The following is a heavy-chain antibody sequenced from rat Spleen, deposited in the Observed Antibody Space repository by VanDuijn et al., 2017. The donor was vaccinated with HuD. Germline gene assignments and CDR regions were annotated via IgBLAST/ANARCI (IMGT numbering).Heavy chain of an antibody. CDR3: ARHTRVFWFAY. CDR1: GFTFSDYN. J-gene: IGHJ3*01. V-gene: IGHV5S10*01. Sequence: EVQLVESGGGLVQPGRSLKLSCAASGFTFSDYNMAWVRQAPKKGLEWVATIIYDGSRTYYRDSVKGRFTISRDNAKSTLYLQMDSLRSEDTATYFCARHTRVFWFAYWGQGTLVTVSS. CDR2: IIYDGSRT. D-gene: IGHD1-4*01.